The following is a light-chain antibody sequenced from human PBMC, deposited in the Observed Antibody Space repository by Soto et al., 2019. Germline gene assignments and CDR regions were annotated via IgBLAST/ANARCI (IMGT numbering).Light chain of an antibody. CDR2: GAS. CDR1: QSVNSN. V-gene: IGKV3-15*01. Sequence: EIVMTQSPATLSLSPGERATLSCRASQSVNSNLAWYQQKPGQAPRLLIYGASTRATGIPARFSGSGSGTEFTLTISSLQSEDFAVYYCQQYNNWAPTFGQGTKVEIK. CDR3: QQYNNWAPT. J-gene: IGKJ1*01.